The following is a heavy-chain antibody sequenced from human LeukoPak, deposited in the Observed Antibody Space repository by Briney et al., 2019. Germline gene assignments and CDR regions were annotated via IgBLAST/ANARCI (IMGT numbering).Heavy chain of an antibody. CDR3: ARDPPRDGYNYEVDYFDY. D-gene: IGHD5-24*01. V-gene: IGHV4-38-2*02. CDR2: IYHSGST. J-gene: IGHJ4*02. Sequence: PSETLSLTCTVSGYSIGSGYYWGWIRQPPGKGLEWIGSIYHSGSTYYNPSLKSRVTISVDTSKNQFSLKLSSVTAADTAVYYCARDPPRDGYNYEVDYFDYWGQGTLVTVSS. CDR1: GYSIGSGYY.